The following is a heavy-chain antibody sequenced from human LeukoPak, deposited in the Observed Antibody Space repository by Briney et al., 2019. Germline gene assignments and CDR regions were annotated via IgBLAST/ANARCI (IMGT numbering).Heavy chain of an antibody. V-gene: IGHV3-30*18. CDR3: VKRGSDGGPYFFDY. CDR2: ISKEGSNK. D-gene: IGHD3-3*01. J-gene: IGHJ4*02. Sequence: GGSLRLSCGASGFTFSTYPMHWVRQAPGKGLEWVAAISKEGSNKYYADSVKGRYTISRDGSKNMLYLEMNSPSGEDTAVYYCVKRGSDGGPYFFDYWGQGTLVTVSS. CDR1: GFTFSTYP.